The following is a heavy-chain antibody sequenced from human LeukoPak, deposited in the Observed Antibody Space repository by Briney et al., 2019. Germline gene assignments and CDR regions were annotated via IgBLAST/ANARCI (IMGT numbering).Heavy chain of an antibody. V-gene: IGHV3-33*01. CDR2: IWYDGSNK. Sequence: GRSLRLSCAASGFTFSSYGMHWVRQAPGKGLEWVAVIWYDGSNKYYADSVKGRFTISRDNSKNTLYLQMNSLRAEDTAVYYCARDGGERYYYDSSGYYFYYLDYWGQGTLVTVSS. CDR1: GFTFSSYG. J-gene: IGHJ4*02. CDR3: ARDGGERYYYDSSGYYFYYLDY. D-gene: IGHD3-22*01.